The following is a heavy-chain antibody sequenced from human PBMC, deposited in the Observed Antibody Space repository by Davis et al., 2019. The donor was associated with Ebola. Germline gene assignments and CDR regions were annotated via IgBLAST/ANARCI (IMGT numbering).Heavy chain of an antibody. Sequence: AASVKVSCKASGYTFTSYGISWVRQAPGQGLEWMGGIIPIFGTANYAQKFQGRVTITADESTSTAYMELSSLRSEDTAVYYCAIGGPYCGGDCFYYYYGMDVWGQGTTVTVSS. V-gene: IGHV1-69*13. CDR1: GYTFTSYG. CDR3: AIGGPYCGGDCFYYYYGMDV. D-gene: IGHD2-21*01. J-gene: IGHJ6*02. CDR2: IIPIFGTA.